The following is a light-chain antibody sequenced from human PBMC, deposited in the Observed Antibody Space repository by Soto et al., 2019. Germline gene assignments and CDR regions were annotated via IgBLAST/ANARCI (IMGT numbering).Light chain of an antibody. CDR1: QGVAGN. J-gene: IGKJ1*01. CDR2: GAS. CDR3: QQYGSSGT. V-gene: IGKV3-20*01. Sequence: IVLTQSPATLSLSPGERATLSCRASQGVAGNLAWYQQKPGQAPRLLIYGASNRATGIPDRFSGSGSGTDFTLTISRLEPEDFAVYYCQQYGSSGTFGQGTKVDIK.